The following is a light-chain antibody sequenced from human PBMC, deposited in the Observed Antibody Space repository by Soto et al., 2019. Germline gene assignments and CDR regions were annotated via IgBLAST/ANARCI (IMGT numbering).Light chain of an antibody. CDR1: SSDVGSYNL. CDR3: CSHAGSSTFYV. CDR2: EVS. V-gene: IGLV2-23*02. J-gene: IGLJ1*01. Sequence: QSVLTQPASVSGSPGQSITISCTGTSSDVGSYNLVSWYQQHPGKAPKLMIYEVSKRPSGVSNRFSGSKSGNTASLTISGLQAEDEADYYCCSHAGSSTFYVFGTGTKVTAL.